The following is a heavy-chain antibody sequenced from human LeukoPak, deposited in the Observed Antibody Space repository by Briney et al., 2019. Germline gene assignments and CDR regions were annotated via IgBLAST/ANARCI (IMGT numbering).Heavy chain of an antibody. J-gene: IGHJ3*02. CDR3: ARRNDFGI. Sequence: SETLSLTCTVSGGSINISDYYWGWIRQPPGKGLEWIGCMHYSGNTYYNPSLRSRVTISVDTSENQFSLKVRSVTAADTAVYYCARRNDFGIWGQGTMVTVSS. V-gene: IGHV4-39*01. CDR2: MHYSGNT. CDR1: GGSINISDYY.